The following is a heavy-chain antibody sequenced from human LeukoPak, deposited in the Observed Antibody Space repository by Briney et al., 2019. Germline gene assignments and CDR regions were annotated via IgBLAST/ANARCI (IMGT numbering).Heavy chain of an antibody. CDR2: IYHNGRH. J-gene: IGHJ4*02. CDR3: ARAGDNRGWYSSFFDY. D-gene: IGHD6-19*01. V-gene: IGHV4-30-4*01. CDR1: GGYLNSGDYY. Sequence: TSETLSLTCTVSGGYLNSGDYYWSWIRQPPGKGLEWIGYIYHNGRHYYNPPLKSRVTISLDTSKSQFSLKLGSVTVADTAVDYCARAGDNRGWYSSFFDYWGQGALVTVSS.